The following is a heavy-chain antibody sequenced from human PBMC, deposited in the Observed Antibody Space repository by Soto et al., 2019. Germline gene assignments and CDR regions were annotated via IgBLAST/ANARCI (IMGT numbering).Heavy chain of an antibody. CDR2: IYYSGST. Sequence: SETLSLTCTVSGGSISSYYWSWIRQPPGKGLEWIGYIYYSGSTNYNPSLKSRVTISVDTSKNQFSLKLSSVTAADTAVYYCARTPLERLYGMDVWGQGTTVTVSS. CDR3: ARTPLERLYGMDV. J-gene: IGHJ6*02. V-gene: IGHV4-59*01. CDR1: GGSISSYY.